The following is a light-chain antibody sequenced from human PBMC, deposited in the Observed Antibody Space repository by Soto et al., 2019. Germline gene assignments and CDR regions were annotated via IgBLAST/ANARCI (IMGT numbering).Light chain of an antibody. V-gene: IGKV3-15*01. CDR1: QSVSSN. Sequence: EIVMTQSPATLSVSPGERATLSCRASQSVSSNLGWYQQKPGQAPRLLIFSASIRASGVPARFSGSGSGTEFTLTISSLQSEDFAVYYCQQYNNWPVTFGGGTKVDIK. CDR3: QQYNNWPVT. J-gene: IGKJ4*01. CDR2: SAS.